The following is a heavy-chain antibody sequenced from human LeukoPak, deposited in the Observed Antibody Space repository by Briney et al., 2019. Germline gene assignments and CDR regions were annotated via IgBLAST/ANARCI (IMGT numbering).Heavy chain of an antibody. D-gene: IGHD3-22*01. J-gene: IGHJ4*02. Sequence: GGSLRLSCAASGFTVSSKYMNWVRQAPGKGLEWVSVIYSGGSTYYADSVKGRFTVARDSSKNTVYLQMNSLRVEDTGIYYCARERDSSGYYLGYWGQGTLVTV. CDR2: IYSGGST. V-gene: IGHV3-53*01. CDR1: GFTVSSKY. CDR3: ARERDSSGYYLGY.